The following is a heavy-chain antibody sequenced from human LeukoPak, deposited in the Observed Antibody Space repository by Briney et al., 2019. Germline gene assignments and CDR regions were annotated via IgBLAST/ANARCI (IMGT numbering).Heavy chain of an antibody. D-gene: IGHD2-15*01. J-gene: IGHJ4*02. CDR1: GFTFSSYA. Sequence: GGSLRLSCAASGFTFSSYAMSWVRQAPGKGLEWVSAISGSGGSTYYADSVKGRFTISRDNSKNTLYLQMNSLRAEDTAVYYCAKVRGYCSGGSCFNYWGQGTLVTVSS. V-gene: IGHV3-23*01. CDR2: ISGSGGST. CDR3: AKVRGYCSGGSCFNY.